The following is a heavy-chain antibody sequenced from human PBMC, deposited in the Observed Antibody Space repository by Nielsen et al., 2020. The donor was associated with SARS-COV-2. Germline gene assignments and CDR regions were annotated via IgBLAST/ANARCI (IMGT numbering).Heavy chain of an antibody. CDR1: GFTFSSYA. CDR2: ISYDGSNK. Sequence: GGSLRLSCAASGFTFSSYAMHWVRQAPGKGLEWVAVISYDGSNKYYADSVKGRFTISRDNSKNTLYLQMNSLRAEDTAVYYCAKTYYYDSSGYYPDLGYYGMDVWGQGTTVTVSS. J-gene: IGHJ6*02. CDR3: AKTYYYDSSGYYPDLGYYGMDV. D-gene: IGHD3-22*01. V-gene: IGHV3-30*18.